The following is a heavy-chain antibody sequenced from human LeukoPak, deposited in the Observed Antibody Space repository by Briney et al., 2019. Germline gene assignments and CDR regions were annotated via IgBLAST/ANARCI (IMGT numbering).Heavy chain of an antibody. CDR1: GGTFSSYA. CDR2: INPNSGGT. J-gene: IGHJ3*02. D-gene: IGHD3-22*01. V-gene: IGHV1-2*04. CDR3: ARGFYDSSGYYPGDAFDI. Sequence: GSSVKVSCKASGGTFSSYAINWVRQAPGQGLEWMGWINPNSGGTNYAQKFQGWVTMTRDTSISTAYMELSRLRSDGTAVYYCARGFYDSSGYYPGDAFDIWGQGTMVTVSS.